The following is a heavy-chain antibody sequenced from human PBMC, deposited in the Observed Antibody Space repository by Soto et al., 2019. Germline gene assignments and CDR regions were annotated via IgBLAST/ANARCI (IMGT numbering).Heavy chain of an antibody. CDR1: GFSLSTSGVA. CDR2: IYWDDDK. Sequence: QVTLKESGPTLVKPTQTLTLTCTFSGFSLSTSGVAVGWIRQPPGKALEWLALIYWDDDKRYSPSLKGRLTITKDTSKNQVFLTMTNMDPVDTGTYYCARRSDAFDIWGQGTMVTVSS. CDR3: ARRSDAFDI. J-gene: IGHJ3*02. V-gene: IGHV2-5*02.